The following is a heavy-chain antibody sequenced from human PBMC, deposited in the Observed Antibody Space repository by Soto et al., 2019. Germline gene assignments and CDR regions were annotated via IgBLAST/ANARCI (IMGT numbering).Heavy chain of an antibody. Sequence: ASVKVSCKASGYSYTRYDRNWVRQKTGQGSEWMGWMNPNSGNTGYEQKFQGRVTMTRNTSISTAYMELSSLRYEDTAVYYCARAYGSGSYGWFDPWGQVTLVAVSS. V-gene: IGHV1-8*01. CDR2: MNPNSGNT. CDR1: GYSYTRYD. J-gene: IGHJ5*02. CDR3: ARAYGSGSYGWFDP. D-gene: IGHD3-10*01.